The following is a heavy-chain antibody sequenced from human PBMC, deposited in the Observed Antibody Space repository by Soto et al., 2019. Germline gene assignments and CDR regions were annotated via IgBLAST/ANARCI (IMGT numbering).Heavy chain of an antibody. CDR3: ARVPAASDRTAFYYVSKFFYFDY. Sequence: GESLRLSCAASGFTFSNSTMNWVRQAPGKGLEWVACITSSGSFIYYADSMKGRFTISRDDAKKSLYLQMNSLRAEDTAVYYCARVPAASDRTAFYYVSKFFYFDYWGRGTQVTVSS. J-gene: IGHJ4*02. CDR1: GFTFSNST. CDR2: ITSSGSFI. V-gene: IGHV3-21*01. D-gene: IGHD3-22*01.